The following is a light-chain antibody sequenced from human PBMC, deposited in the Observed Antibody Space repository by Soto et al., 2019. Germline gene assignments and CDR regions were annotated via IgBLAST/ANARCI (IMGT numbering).Light chain of an antibody. Sequence: DIQMTQSPSTLSASVGDRVTITCRASQTIGNWLAWYQQKAGKAPKLLIYKASSLEGGVPSRFSGSGAGTEFTFTISSLQPDDFATYYCQQYNGTFGQGTKVEIK. CDR2: KAS. CDR3: QQYNGT. CDR1: QTIGNW. V-gene: IGKV1-5*03. J-gene: IGKJ1*01.